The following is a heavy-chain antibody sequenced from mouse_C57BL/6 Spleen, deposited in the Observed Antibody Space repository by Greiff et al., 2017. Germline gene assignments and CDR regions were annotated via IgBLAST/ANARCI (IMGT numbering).Heavy chain of an antibody. CDR1: GYTFTSYW. J-gene: IGHJ4*01. CDR3: ARSPIYYDYDIYYAMDY. V-gene: IGHV1-72*01. Sequence: QVQLQQSGAELVKPGASVKLSCKASGYTFTSYWMHWVKQRPGRGLGWIGRIDPNSGGTKYNEKFKSKATLTVDKPSSTAYMQLSSLTSEESAVYYCARSPIYYDYDIYYAMDYWGQGTSVTVSS. CDR2: IDPNSGGT. D-gene: IGHD2-4*01.